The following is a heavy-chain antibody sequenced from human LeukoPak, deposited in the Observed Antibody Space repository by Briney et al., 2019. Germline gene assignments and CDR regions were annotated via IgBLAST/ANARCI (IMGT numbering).Heavy chain of an antibody. CDR2: IIPIFGTA. CDR1: GGTFSSYA. CDR3: ARSLHHITIFVVVITATFDP. Sequence: GASVKVSCKASGGTFSSYAISWVRQAPGQGLEWIGGIIPIFGTANYAQKFQGRVTITADESTSTAYMELSSLRSEDTAVYYCARSLHHITIFVVVITATFDPWGQGTLVTVSS. V-gene: IGHV1-69*01. D-gene: IGHD3-3*01. J-gene: IGHJ5*02.